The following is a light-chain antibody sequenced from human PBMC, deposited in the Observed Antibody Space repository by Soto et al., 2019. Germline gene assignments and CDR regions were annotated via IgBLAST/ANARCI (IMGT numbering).Light chain of an antibody. CDR3: HQHYSTPIT. Sequence: DIVLTQSPDSLAVSLAERATINCKSSQSLLSSADNLNYLAWFQQKPGQPPKLLILWASTRESGVHDRFSGSGSGTDFSLTISTLQAEDVATYYCHQHYSTPITFGQGTRLEIK. CDR1: QSLLSSADNLNY. CDR2: WAS. V-gene: IGKV4-1*01. J-gene: IGKJ5*01.